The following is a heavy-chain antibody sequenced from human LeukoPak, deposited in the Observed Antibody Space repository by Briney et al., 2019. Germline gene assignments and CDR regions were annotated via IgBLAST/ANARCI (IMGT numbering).Heavy chain of an antibody. CDR1: GFTFSSYG. D-gene: IGHD3-10*01. Sequence: GGSLRLSCAASGFTFSSYGMSWVRQAPGKGLEWVSAISGSGGSTYYADSVKGRFTISRDNSKNTLYLQMNSLRAEDTAVYYCAKQYYGSGSYGFDPWGQGTLVTVSS. V-gene: IGHV3-23*01. J-gene: IGHJ5*02. CDR2: ISGSGGST. CDR3: AKQYYGSGSYGFDP.